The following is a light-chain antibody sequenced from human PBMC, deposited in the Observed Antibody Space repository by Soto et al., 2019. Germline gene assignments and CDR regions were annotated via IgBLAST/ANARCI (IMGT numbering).Light chain of an antibody. J-gene: IGKJ1*01. CDR1: QSVSSN. CDR3: QQYNNWPPWT. V-gene: IGKV3-15*01. CDR2: GAP. Sequence: EIVMTQSPATLSVSPGERATLSCRASQSVSSNLAWYQQKPGQAPRLLIYGAPTRATGIPARFSGSGSGTEFTLTISSLQSEDFAVYYCQQYNNWPPWTFGQGTKV.